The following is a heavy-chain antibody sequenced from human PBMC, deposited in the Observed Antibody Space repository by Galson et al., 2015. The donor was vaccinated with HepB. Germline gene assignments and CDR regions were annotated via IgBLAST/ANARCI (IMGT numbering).Heavy chain of an antibody. V-gene: IGHV3-11*01. Sequence: SLRLSCAASGFTFSDYYMSWIRQAPGKGLEWVSYISSSGSTIYYADSVKGRFTISRDNAKNSLYLQMNSLRAEDTAVYYCAGDFYDILTGYYSGVSDYYYYMDVWGKGTTVTVSS. CDR3: AGDFYDILTGYYSGVSDYYYYMDV. D-gene: IGHD3-9*01. CDR1: GFTFSDYY. CDR2: ISSSGSTI. J-gene: IGHJ6*03.